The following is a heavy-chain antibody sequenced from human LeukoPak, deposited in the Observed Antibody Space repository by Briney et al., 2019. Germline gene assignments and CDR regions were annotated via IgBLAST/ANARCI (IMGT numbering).Heavy chain of an antibody. CDR1: GFTFSSYS. V-gene: IGHV3-21*01. D-gene: IGHD3-10*01. CDR3: AREVTMVRGVGAFDI. Sequence: GGSLRLSCAASGFTFSSYSMNWVRQAPGKGLEWVSSISSSSSYIYYADSVKGRFTISRDNAKNSLYLQMNSLRAEDTAVHYCAREVTMVRGVGAFDIWGQGTMVTVSS. J-gene: IGHJ3*02. CDR2: ISSSSSYI.